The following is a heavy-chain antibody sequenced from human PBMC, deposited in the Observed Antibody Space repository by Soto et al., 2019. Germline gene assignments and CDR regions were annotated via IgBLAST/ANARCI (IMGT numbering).Heavy chain of an antibody. CDR1: GFIFSDFA. CDR3: VKEALQIVVTTLNLTLRIDS. D-gene: IGHD3-22*01. CDR2: ISTNGAST. V-gene: IGHV3-64D*06. Sequence: RGSLRLSCSASGFIFSDFAMHWVRQAPGKGLEHVAVISTNGASTYYADSVKGGFTISRDNSKNTLSLLMSGLRADDTAVYYCVKEALQIVVTTLNLTLRIDSWGQGALVTLSS. J-gene: IGHJ4*02.